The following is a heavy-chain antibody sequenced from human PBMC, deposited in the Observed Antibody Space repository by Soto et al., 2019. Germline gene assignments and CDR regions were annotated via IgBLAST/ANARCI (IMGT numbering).Heavy chain of an antibody. CDR1: GYSFTSYW. CDR2: IDPSDSYT. CDR3: ARHATHYYDSSGYYGRSAFDI. D-gene: IGHD3-22*01. V-gene: IGHV5-10-1*01. Sequence: LGESLKISCKGSGYSFTSYWISWVRQMPGKGLEWMGRIDPSDSYTNYSPSLQGHVTISADKSISTAYLQWSSLKASDTAMYYCARHATHYYDSSGYYGRSAFDIWGQGTMVTVSS. J-gene: IGHJ3*02.